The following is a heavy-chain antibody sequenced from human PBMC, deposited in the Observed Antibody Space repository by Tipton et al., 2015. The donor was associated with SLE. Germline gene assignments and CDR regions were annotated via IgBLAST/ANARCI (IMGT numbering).Heavy chain of an antibody. J-gene: IGHJ5*02. CDR2: IHHSGST. CDR1: GGSIRSSNW. D-gene: IGHD2-2*01. CDR3: ARSTDQNWFDP. Sequence: TLSLTCAVSGGSIRSSNWWSWVRQPPGKGLEWIGEIHHSGSTNSNPSLKSRVTISVDKSKNQFSLKLNSVTAADTAVYYCARSTDQNWFDPWGQGTLVTVSS. V-gene: IGHV4-4*02.